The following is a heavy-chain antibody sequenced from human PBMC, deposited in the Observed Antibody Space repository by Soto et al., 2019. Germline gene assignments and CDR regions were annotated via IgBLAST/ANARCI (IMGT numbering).Heavy chain of an antibody. D-gene: IGHD4-17*01. CDR1: GYTFTSYG. Sequence: QVQLVQSGAEVKKPGASVKVSCKASGYTFTSYGISWVRQAPGQGLEWMGGIIPIFGTANYAQKFQGRVTITADESTSTAYMELSSLRSEDTAVYYCASRGGTVTTADAFDIWGQGTMVTVSS. CDR3: ASRGGTVTTADAFDI. J-gene: IGHJ3*02. V-gene: IGHV1-69*13. CDR2: IIPIFGTA.